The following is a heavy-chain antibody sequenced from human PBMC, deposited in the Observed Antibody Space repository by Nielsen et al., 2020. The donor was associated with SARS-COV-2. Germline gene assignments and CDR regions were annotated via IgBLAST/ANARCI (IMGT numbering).Heavy chain of an antibody. D-gene: IGHD4-11*01. V-gene: IGHV3-30*18. CDR2: ISYDGSNK. J-gene: IGHJ6*02. CDR3: AKDSPTRGDDYSNPIYYYYGMDV. Sequence: VRQAPGKRLEWVAVISYDGSNKYYADSVKGRFTISRDNSKNTLYLQMNSLRAEDTAVYYCAKDSPTRGDDYSNPIYYYYGMDVWGQGTTVTVSS.